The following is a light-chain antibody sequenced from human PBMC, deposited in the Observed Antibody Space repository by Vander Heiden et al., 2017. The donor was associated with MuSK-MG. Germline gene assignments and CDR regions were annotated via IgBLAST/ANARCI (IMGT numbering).Light chain of an antibody. J-gene: IGKJ1*01. CDR3: QQYDSSPWT. V-gene: IGKV1-5*03. CDR2: KAS. Sequence: DIEMTQSPSTLSASVGDRVTITCRASQSISSWLAWCQQKPGKAPKMLIHKASSLESGVPSRFSGSGSGTEFALTISSLQPDDSATYHCQQYDSSPWTFGQGTKVEIK. CDR1: QSISSW.